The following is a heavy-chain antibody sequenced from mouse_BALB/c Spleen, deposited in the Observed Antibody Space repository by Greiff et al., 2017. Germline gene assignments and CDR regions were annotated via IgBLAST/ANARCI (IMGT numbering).Heavy chain of an antibody. CDR3: ARDDYYGSSYGFAY. CDR2: IWGDGST. J-gene: IGHJ3*01. V-gene: IGHV2-6-7*01. D-gene: IGHD1-1*01. CDR1: GFSLTGYG. Sequence: QVQLKESGPGLVAPSQSLSITCTVSGFSLTGYGVNWVRQPPGKGLEWLGMIWGDGSTDYNSALKSRLSISKDNSKSQVFLKMNSLQTDDTARYYCARDDYYGSSYGFAYWGQGTLVTVSA.